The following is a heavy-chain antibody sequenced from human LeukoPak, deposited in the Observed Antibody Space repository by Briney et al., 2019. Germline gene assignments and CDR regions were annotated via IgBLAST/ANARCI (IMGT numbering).Heavy chain of an antibody. CDR2: IKRDGGEK. CDR1: GFTVSSYW. D-gene: IGHD3-22*01. J-gene: IGHJ3*02. Sequence: GGSLRLSCAASGFTVSSYWRSWVLQAPGKGLEWLANIKRDGGEKYYVDSVKGRFTISRDNAKNSLHLQMNSLRAEDTALYYCASTYYDSSTHAFDIWGQGTMVTVSS. CDR3: ASTYYDSSTHAFDI. V-gene: IGHV3-7*01.